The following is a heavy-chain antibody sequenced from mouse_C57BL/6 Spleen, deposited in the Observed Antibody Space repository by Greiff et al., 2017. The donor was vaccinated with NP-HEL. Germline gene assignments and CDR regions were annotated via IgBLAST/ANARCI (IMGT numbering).Heavy chain of an antibody. Sequence: VQLQQSGPELVKPGASVKISCKASGYTFTDYYMNWVKQSHGKSLEWIGDINPNNGGTSYNQKFKGKATLTVDKSSSTAYMELRSLTSEDSAVYYCASGGSSPHWYFDVWGTGTTVTVSS. CDR2: INPNNGGT. J-gene: IGHJ1*03. V-gene: IGHV1-26*01. D-gene: IGHD1-1*01. CDR3: ASGGSSPHWYFDV. CDR1: GYTFTDYY.